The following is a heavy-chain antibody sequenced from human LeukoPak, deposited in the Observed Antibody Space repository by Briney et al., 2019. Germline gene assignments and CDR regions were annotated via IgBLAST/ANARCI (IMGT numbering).Heavy chain of an antibody. D-gene: IGHD3-22*01. CDR2: IYTSGST. CDR1: GGSISSYY. V-gene: IGHV4-4*09. CDR3: ARQGSYYDGSGYYGV. Sequence: SETLSLTCTVSGGSISSYYWSWIRQPPGKGLEWIGYIYTSGSTNYNPSLKSRVTISVDTSKNQFSLKLSSVTAADTAVYYCARQGSYYDGSGYYGVWGQGTLVTVSS. J-gene: IGHJ4*02.